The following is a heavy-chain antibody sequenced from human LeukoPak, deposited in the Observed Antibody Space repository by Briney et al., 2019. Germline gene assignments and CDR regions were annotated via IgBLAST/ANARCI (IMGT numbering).Heavy chain of an antibody. CDR1: GFTVSSNY. D-gene: IGHD3-22*01. J-gene: IGHJ4*02. V-gene: IGHV3-66*01. CDR3: ARESYDSSGYYSTPFFDY. CDR2: IYSGGST. Sequence: GGSLRLSCAASGFTVSSNYMSWVRQAPGKGLEWVSVIYSGGSTYYADSVKGRFTISRDNSKNTLYLQMNSLRAEDTAVYYCARESYDSSGYYSTPFFDYWGQGTLVTVSS.